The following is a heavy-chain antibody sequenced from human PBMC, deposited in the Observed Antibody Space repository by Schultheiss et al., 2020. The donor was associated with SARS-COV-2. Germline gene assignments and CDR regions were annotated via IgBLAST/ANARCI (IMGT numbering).Heavy chain of an antibody. CDR1: GYTFTGYY. V-gene: IGHV1-18*04. Sequence: ASVKVSCKASGYTFTGYYMHWVRQAPGQGLEWMGWMNPNSGNTNYAQKLQGRVTMTTDTSTSTAYMELRSLRSDDTAVYYCARGARSSTRVFDYWGQGTLVTVSS. D-gene: IGHD2-2*01. CDR2: MNPNSGNT. J-gene: IGHJ4*02. CDR3: ARGARSSTRVFDY.